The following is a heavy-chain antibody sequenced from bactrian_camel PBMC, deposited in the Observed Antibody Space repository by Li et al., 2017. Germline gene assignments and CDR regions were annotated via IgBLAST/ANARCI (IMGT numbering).Heavy chain of an antibody. D-gene: IGHD6*01. J-gene: IGHJ4*01. Sequence: HVQLVESGGGSVQTGGSLRLSCAVSGYNPGSYCMAWFRQRPGQEREGLASRYTGGGVEHYADSVKGRFTISHDNAKNTLFLQMNSLKPEDTAMYSCALDPFFCSAGSWYSQGYQYWGQGTQVTVS. CDR2: RYTGGGVE. CDR3: ALDPFFCSAGSWYSQGYQY. V-gene: IGHV3S1*01. CDR1: GYNPGSYC.